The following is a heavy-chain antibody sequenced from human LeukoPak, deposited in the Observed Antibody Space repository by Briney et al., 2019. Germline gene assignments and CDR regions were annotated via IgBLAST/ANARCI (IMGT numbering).Heavy chain of an antibody. Sequence: GASLETSCKGSGYSFATYWIGWVRPMPGKGLELMGIVYPRDSYTRYNPSFQGQVTISADKSISTAYLQWSSLKASDTALYYCARHSSEGDYWGQGTPVTVSS. V-gene: IGHV5-51*01. CDR3: ARHSSEGDY. D-gene: IGHD3-10*01. CDR2: VYPRDSYT. CDR1: GYSFATYW. J-gene: IGHJ4*02.